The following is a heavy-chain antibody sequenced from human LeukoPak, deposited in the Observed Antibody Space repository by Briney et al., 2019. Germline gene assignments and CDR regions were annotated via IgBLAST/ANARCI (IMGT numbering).Heavy chain of an antibody. D-gene: IGHD4-17*01. J-gene: IGHJ4*02. V-gene: IGHV4-31*03. CDR2: IYYSGST. Sequence: PSQTLSLTCTVSGGSISNGGYHWSWIRQHPGKGLEWIGYIYYSGSTYYNPSLKSRVTISVDTSKNQFSLKLSSVTAADTAVYYCARDRHDYGVNFDYWGQGTLVTVSS. CDR1: GGSISNGGYH. CDR3: ARDRHDYGVNFDY.